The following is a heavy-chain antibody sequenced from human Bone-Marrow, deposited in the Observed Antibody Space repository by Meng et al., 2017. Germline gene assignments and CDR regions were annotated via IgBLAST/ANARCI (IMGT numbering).Heavy chain of an antibody. D-gene: IGHD3-22*01. Sequence: SETLSLTCTVSGYSISRGSYWGWIRQPPGKGLEWIGSFSHSETTYYNPSLKSRVTISEDTSKNQFSLKLTSVTAADMAVYYCAREDVYPNSGYYYYYYYYGMDVWGQGTTVTVSS. CDR2: FSHSETT. V-gene: IGHV4-38-2*02. J-gene: IGHJ6*02. CDR1: GYSISRGSY. CDR3: AREDVYPNSGYYYYYYYYGMDV.